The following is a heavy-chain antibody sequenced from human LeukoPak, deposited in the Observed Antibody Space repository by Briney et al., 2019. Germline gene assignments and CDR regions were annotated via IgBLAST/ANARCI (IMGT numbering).Heavy chain of an antibody. Sequence: SETLSLTCTVSGGSISSYYWSWIRQPPGKGLEWIGYIYYSGTTNYNPSLKSRVTISIDTSKNQFSLKLTSVTAADTAVYYCARSSPRYSSGWYNGMDVWGQGTRVTVSS. CDR1: GGSISSYY. J-gene: IGHJ6*02. CDR3: ARSSPRYSSGWYNGMDV. D-gene: IGHD6-19*01. CDR2: IYYSGTT. V-gene: IGHV4-59*01.